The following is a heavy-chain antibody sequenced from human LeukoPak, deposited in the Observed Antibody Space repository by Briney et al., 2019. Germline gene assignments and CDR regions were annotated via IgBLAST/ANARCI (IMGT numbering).Heavy chain of an antibody. CDR1: GFTFSRYW. J-gene: IGHJ6*04. CDR2: IKQDGSDI. V-gene: IGHV3-7*01. Sequence: GGSLRLSCAASGFTFSRYWMSWVRQAPGKGLQWVANIKQDGSDIYYVDSVKGRFTISRDNAKNSLYLQMNSLRAEDTAVYYCAELGITMIGGVWGKGTTVTISS. CDR3: AELGITMIGGV. D-gene: IGHD3-10*02.